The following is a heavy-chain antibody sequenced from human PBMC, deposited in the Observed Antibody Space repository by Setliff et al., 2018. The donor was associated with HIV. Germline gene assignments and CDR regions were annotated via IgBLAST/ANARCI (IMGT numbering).Heavy chain of an antibody. V-gene: IGHV4-61*09. J-gene: IGHJ1*01. CDR3: ARDSPADGGNPGRFQR. CDR1: GDSISSGRYY. D-gene: IGHD2-15*01. CDR2: IFTSGSA. Sequence: SDTLSLTCTVSGDSISSGRYYWNWIRQPAGKGLDWIGHIFTSGSAFSSGTANYSPSLKSRVTISVDISKNQFSLKLTSVTAADTAMYFCARDSPADGGNPGRFQRWGQGTLVTVSS.